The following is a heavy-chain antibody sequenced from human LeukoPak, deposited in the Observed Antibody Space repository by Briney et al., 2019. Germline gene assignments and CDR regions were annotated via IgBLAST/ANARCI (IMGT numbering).Heavy chain of an antibody. D-gene: IGHD4-23*01. J-gene: IGHJ5*02. Sequence: ASVKVSCKASGYTFTSYDINWVRQAPGQGLEWMGWMNPNSGNTGYAQKFQGRVTMTRNTSISTAYMELSSLRSEDTAVYYCARGRGYGGKNWFDPWGQGTLVTVSS. CDR2: MNPNSGNT. V-gene: IGHV1-8*01. CDR3: ARGRGYGGKNWFDP. CDR1: GYTFTSYD.